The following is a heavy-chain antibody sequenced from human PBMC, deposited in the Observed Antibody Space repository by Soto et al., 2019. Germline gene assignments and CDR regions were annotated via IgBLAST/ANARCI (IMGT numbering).Heavy chain of an antibody. J-gene: IGHJ4*02. CDR1: GGSVSTGDFY. Sequence: PSETLSLTCAVFGGSVSTGDFYWTWIRQSPGKGLEWIGYIYYSGSTYYNPSLKSRGSISVDASKNQFSLTLTSVTSANTAVYYCAGGPLDNHGYSNYWGRGPLVTVSS. CDR3: AGGPLDNHGYSNY. D-gene: IGHD2-21*01. CDR2: IYYSGST. V-gene: IGHV4-30-4*01.